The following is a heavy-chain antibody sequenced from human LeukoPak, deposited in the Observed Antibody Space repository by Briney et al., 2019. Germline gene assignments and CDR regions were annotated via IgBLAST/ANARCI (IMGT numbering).Heavy chain of an antibody. V-gene: IGHV3-74*01. CDR2: INSDGSST. D-gene: IGHD1-26*01. CDR3: AREERGSHDY. CDR1: GFTFSSYW. Sequence: GGSLRLSCAASGFTFSSYWMHWVRQAPGKGPVWVSRINSDGSSTSYADSVKGRFTISRDNAKNTLYLQMNSLRAEDTAVYYCAREERGSHDYWGQGTLVTVSS. J-gene: IGHJ4*02.